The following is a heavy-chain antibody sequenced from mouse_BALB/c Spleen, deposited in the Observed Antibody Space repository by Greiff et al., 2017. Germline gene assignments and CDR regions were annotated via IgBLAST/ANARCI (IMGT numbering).Heavy chain of an antibody. CDR1: GYAFTNYL. Sequence: LVESGAELVRPGTSVKVSCKASGYAFTNYLIEWVKQRPGQGLEWIGVINPGSGGTNYNEKFKGKATLTADKSSSTAYMQLSSLTSDDSAVYFCARSITTVVAGYYFDYWGQGTTLTVSS. J-gene: IGHJ2*01. CDR3: ARSITTVVAGYYFDY. D-gene: IGHD1-1*01. V-gene: IGHV1-54*03. CDR2: INPGSGGT.